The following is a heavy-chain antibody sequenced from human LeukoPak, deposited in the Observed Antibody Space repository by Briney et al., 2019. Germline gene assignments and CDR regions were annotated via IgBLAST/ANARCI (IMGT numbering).Heavy chain of an antibody. V-gene: IGHV3-30*04. D-gene: IGHD6-19*01. Sequence: SGGSLRLSCAASGFTFSSYAMHWVRQAPGKGLEWVAVISYDGSNKYYAGSVKGRFTISRDNSKNTLYLQMNSLRAEDTAVYYCAKEYSSGWYSFDYWGQGTLVTVSS. CDR3: AKEYSSGWYSFDY. CDR1: GFTFSSYA. CDR2: ISYDGSNK. J-gene: IGHJ4*02.